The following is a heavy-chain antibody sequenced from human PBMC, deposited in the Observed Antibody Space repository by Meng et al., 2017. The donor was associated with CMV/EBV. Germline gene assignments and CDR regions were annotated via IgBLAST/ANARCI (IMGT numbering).Heavy chain of an antibody. CDR1: GGTFSSYT. CDR2: IIPILGIA. D-gene: IGHD3-16*02. V-gene: IGHV1-69*02. J-gene: IGHJ2*01. CDR3: AAGGSYPRVGWYFDL. Sequence: SVKVSCKASGGTFSSYTISWVRQAPGQGLEWMGRIIPILGIANYAQKFQGRVTITADKSTSTAYMELSSLRSEDTAVSYCAAGGSYPRVGWYFDLWGRGTLVTVSS.